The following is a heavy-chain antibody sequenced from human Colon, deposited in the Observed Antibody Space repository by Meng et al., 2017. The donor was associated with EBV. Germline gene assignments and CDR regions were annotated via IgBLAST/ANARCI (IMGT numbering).Heavy chain of an antibody. CDR2: IYYTGST. J-gene: IGHJ4*02. V-gene: IGHV4-30-4*01. Sequence: RLKLTGPVPVKPSQTLAPTCTVAGGSINSGDYYCSWIRQPPGKGLEWIGYIYYTGSTYYNPSLKSRVTISMDTSKNQFSLRLSSVTAADTAVYYCARNYYFDYWGQGTLVTVSS. CDR1: GGSINSGDYY. CDR3: ARNYYFDY.